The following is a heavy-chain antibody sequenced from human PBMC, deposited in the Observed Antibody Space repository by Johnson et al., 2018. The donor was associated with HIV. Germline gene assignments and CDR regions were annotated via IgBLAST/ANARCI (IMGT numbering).Heavy chain of an antibody. CDR2: ISSNGGST. J-gene: IGHJ3*02. CDR3: AREGGGHDYGDRDAFDI. V-gene: IGHV3-64*01. CDR1: GFTFSSYA. D-gene: IGHD4-17*01. Sequence: VQLVESGGGVVQPGGSLRLSCAASGFTFSSYAMHWVRQAPGKGLEYVSAISSNGGSTYYANSVKGRFTISRDNSKNTLHLQMGSLRAEDMAVYYCAREGGGHDYGDRDAFDISGQGTMVTVSS.